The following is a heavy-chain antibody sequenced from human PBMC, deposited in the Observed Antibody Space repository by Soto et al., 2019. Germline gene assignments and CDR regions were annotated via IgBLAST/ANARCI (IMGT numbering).Heavy chain of an antibody. V-gene: IGHV1-69*01. D-gene: IGHD3-10*01. CDR3: ARVFPDGWVEPGVVRGYLDT. CDR2: IIPIFGTI. J-gene: IGHJ4*02. Sequence: QAQLVQSGAEVKEPGSSVKLSCKAPVEFFSNYGISWVRQAPGQGLEWMGGIIPIFGTISYAEKFQGRVTITADASTHTVYMELRIRGSADTALYYCARVFPDGWVEPGVVRGYLDTWGRGTLVTVSS. CDR1: VEFFSNYG.